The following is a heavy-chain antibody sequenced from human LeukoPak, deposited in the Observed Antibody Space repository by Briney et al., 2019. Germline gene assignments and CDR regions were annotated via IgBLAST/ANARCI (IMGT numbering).Heavy chain of an antibody. CDR3: ARGREVRGVIWYYGMDV. V-gene: IGHV6-1*01. J-gene: IGHJ6*02. Sequence: SSQTLSLTCAISGDSVSTNRATWTWLRQSPSRGLEWLGRTYYRSKWSNDYAVSMKSRITINPDTSKNQFSLQLNSVTPEDTAVYYCARGREVRGVIWYYGMDVWGQGTTVTVSS. D-gene: IGHD3-10*01. CDR2: TYYRSKWSN. CDR1: GDSVSTNRAT.